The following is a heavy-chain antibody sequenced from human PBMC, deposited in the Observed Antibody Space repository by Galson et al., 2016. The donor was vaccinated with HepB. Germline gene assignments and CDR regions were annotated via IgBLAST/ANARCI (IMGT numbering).Heavy chain of an antibody. V-gene: IGHV3-7*03. CDR2: IKEDGSEK. Sequence: SLRLSCAASGFTSSSYWMSWVRQAPGKGLEWVANIKEDGSEKYYVDSVKGRFTISRDNAKNSLYLQMNSLRAEDTAVYYCARFERRVAGPDWGQGTLVTVSS. CDR3: ARFERRVAGPD. J-gene: IGHJ4*02. CDR1: GFTSSSYW. D-gene: IGHD6-19*01.